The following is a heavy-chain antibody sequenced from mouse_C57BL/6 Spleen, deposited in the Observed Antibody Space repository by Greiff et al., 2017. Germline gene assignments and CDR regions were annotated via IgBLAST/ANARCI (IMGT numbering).Heavy chain of an antibody. CDR3: ASHDYDDAMDY. CDR2: ISYDGSN. V-gene: IGHV3-6*01. Sequence: DVKLQESGPGLVKPSQSLSLTCSVTGYSITSGYYWNWIRQFPGNKLEWMGYISYDGSNNYNPSLKNRISITRDTSKNQFFLKLNSVTTEDTATYYCASHDYDDAMDYWGQGTSVTVSS. D-gene: IGHD2-4*01. CDR1: GYSITSGYY. J-gene: IGHJ4*01.